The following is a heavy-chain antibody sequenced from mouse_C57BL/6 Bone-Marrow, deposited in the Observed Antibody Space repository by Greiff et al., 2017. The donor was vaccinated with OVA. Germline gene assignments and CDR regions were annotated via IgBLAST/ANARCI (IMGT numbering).Heavy chain of an antibody. Sequence: VQLQQSGAELVRPGASVKLSCTASGFTIKDDYMHWVKQRPEQGLEWIGWIDPENGDTEYASKFQGKATITADTSSNTAYLQLSSLTSEDTAVYYCTTNRYYAMDYWGQGTSVTVSS. CDR1: GFTIKDDY. CDR3: TTNRYYAMDY. CDR2: IDPENGDT. J-gene: IGHJ4*01. V-gene: IGHV14-4*01.